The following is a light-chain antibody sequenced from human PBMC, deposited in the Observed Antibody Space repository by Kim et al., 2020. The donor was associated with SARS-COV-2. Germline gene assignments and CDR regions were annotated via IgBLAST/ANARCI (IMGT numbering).Light chain of an antibody. V-gene: IGLV10-54*01. Sequence: RQTATLTCTGNSNNVGNQGAAWLQQHQGHPPKLLSYRNNNRPSGISERLSASRSGNTASLTITGLQPEDEAYYYCSAWDSSLSRWVFGGGTQLTVL. CDR2: RNN. CDR3: SAWDSSLSRWV. J-gene: IGLJ3*02. CDR1: SNNVGNQG.